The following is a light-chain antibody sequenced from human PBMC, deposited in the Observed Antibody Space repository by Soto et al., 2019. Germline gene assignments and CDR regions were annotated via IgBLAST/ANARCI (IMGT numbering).Light chain of an antibody. Sequence: EVVMTQSPATLSVSAGETSTLAFRASQSFGSNLAWYQQKPGQAPRLLIYAASTRATGIPARFSGSGSGTEFTLTISSLEPEDFAVYYCQQRSNWPLTFGGGTKVDIK. CDR3: QQRSNWPLT. CDR1: QSFGSN. V-gene: IGKV3-15*01. J-gene: IGKJ4*01. CDR2: AAS.